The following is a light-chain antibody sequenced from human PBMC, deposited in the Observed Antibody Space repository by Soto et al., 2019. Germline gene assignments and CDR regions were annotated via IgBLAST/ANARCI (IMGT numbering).Light chain of an antibody. V-gene: IGLV2-14*03. CDR1: NSDVGRYNY. CDR2: DVS. CDR3: SSYTTRSTVV. Sequence: QSALTQPASVSGSPGQSITISCTGTNSDVGRYNYVSWYQQHPGKAPKLMIYDVSHRPSGVSNRFSGSKSGNTASLNISGLQAEDEDEYYCSSYTTRSTVVFGGGTKVTVL. J-gene: IGLJ2*01.